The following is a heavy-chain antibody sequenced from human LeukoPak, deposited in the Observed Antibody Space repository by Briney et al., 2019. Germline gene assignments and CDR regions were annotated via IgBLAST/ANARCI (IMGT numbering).Heavy chain of an antibody. Sequence: GRSLRLSCAASGFTFSNYGMHWVRQAPGKGLEWVAVVWYDESNKYYVDSVKGRFTISRDNSKNTLYLQMNSLRVEDTALYYCAREDSSGAFDIWGQGTMVTVSS. V-gene: IGHV3-33*01. D-gene: IGHD3-22*01. CDR2: VWYDESNK. CDR1: GFTFSNYG. CDR3: AREDSSGAFDI. J-gene: IGHJ3*02.